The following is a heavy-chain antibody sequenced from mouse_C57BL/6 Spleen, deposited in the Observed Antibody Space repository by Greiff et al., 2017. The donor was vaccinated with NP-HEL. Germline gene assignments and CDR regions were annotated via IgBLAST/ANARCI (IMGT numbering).Heavy chain of an antibody. D-gene: IGHD2-5*01. CDR2: IRSKSSNYAT. V-gene: IGHV10-3*01. CDR3: VRGGYSNYVDWYFDV. J-gene: IGHJ1*03. CDR1: GFTFNTYA. Sequence: EADGGLVQPKGSLKLSCAASGFTFNTYAMHWVRQAPGKGLEWVARIRSKSSNYATNYADSVKDRFTISRDDSQSMLYLQMNNLKTEDTAMYYCVRGGYSNYVDWYFDVWGTGTTVTVSS.